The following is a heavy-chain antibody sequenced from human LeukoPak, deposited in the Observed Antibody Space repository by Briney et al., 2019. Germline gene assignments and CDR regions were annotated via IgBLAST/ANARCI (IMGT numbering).Heavy chain of an antibody. V-gene: IGHV4-34*01. D-gene: IGHD6-13*01. CDR1: GGSFSGYY. CDR2: INHSGST. Sequence: SETLSLTCAVYGGSFSGYYWSWIRQPPGKGLEWIGEINHSGSTNYNPSLKSRVTISVDTSKNQFSLKLSSVTAADTAVYYCAREQYLAYDVFGFWGQGTMVTVSS. J-gene: IGHJ3*01. CDR3: AREQYLAYDVFGF.